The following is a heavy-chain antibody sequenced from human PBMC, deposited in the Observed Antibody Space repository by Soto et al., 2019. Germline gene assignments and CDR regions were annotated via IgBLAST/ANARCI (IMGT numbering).Heavy chain of an antibody. D-gene: IGHD6-6*01. V-gene: IGHV5-51*01. CDR2: IYPGDSDT. CDR3: ARAAARLHYYGMDV. J-gene: IGHJ6*02. CDR1: GYSFTTYW. Sequence: PGESLKISCQGSGYSFTTYWIVWVRQMPGKGLEWMGFIYPGDSDTRYSPSFQGQVTISADKSINTAYLQWSSLKAPDTGVYYCARAAARLHYYGMDVWGQGTTVTV.